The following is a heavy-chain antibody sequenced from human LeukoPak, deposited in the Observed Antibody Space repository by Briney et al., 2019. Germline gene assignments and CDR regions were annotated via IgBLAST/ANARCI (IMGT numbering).Heavy chain of an antibody. Sequence: PGRSLRLSCAASGFTFDDYAMHWVRQAPGKSLEWVSGISWNSGTIGYADSVKGRFTISRDNAKNSLYLQMNSLRAEDTALYYCASQPAYSSGWYDYWGQGTLVTVSS. V-gene: IGHV3-9*01. D-gene: IGHD6-19*01. J-gene: IGHJ4*02. CDR1: GFTFDDYA. CDR2: ISWNSGTI. CDR3: ASQPAYSSGWYDY.